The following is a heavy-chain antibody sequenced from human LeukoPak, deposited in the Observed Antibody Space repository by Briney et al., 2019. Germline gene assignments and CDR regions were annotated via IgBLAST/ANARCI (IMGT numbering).Heavy chain of an antibody. CDR1: GGSISSSNW. CDR2: ISSSSNI. CDR3: ARGAGYCSSSSCHLWSDY. J-gene: IGHJ4*02. V-gene: IGHV3-69-1*01. Sequence: PSETLSLTCAVSGGSISSSNWWSWVRQAPGKGLEWVSSISSSSNIYYADSVKGRFAISRDNAKNALYLQMNSLRAEDTAVYYCARGAGYCSSSSCHLWSDYWGQGTLVTVSS. D-gene: IGHD2-2*01.